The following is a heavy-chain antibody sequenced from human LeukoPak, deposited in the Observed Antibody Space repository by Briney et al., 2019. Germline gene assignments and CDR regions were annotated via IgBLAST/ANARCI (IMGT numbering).Heavy chain of an antibody. CDR1: GGSFSGYY. Sequence: SSETLSLTCAVYGGSFSGYYWSWIRQPPGKGLEWIGEINHSGSTNYNPSLKSRVTISVDTSKNQFSLKLSSVTAADTAVYYCATTNVLLWFGELSKTAYFDYWGQGTLVTVSS. D-gene: IGHD3-10*01. CDR3: ATTNVLLWFGELSKTAYFDY. CDR2: INHSGST. J-gene: IGHJ4*02. V-gene: IGHV4-34*01.